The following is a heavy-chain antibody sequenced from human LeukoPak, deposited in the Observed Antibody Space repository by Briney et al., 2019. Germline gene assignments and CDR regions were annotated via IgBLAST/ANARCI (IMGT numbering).Heavy chain of an antibody. CDR2: IYYSGST. D-gene: IGHD1-26*01. Sequence: SETLSLTCTVSGASISSGSYYWGWIRQSPGKGLEWIGSIYYSGSTYYNPSLKSRVTISVDTSKSQFSLKLSSVTAADTAIYYCVKDNGRWFDPWGQGTLVIVSS. CDR3: VKDNGRWFDP. CDR1: GASISSGSYY. V-gene: IGHV4-39*07. J-gene: IGHJ5*02.